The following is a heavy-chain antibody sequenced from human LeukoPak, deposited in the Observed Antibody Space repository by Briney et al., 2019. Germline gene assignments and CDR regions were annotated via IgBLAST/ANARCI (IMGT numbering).Heavy chain of an antibody. CDR1: GFTVSSNY. CDR3: ASTQAERWLQFPNWFDP. CDR2: IYSGGST. V-gene: IGHV3-53*01. D-gene: IGHD5-24*01. Sequence: GGSLRLSCAAPGFTVSSNYMSWVRQAPGKELEWVSVIYSGGSTYYADSVKGRFTISRDNSKNTLYLQMNSLRAEDTAVYYCASTQAERWLQFPNWFDPWGQGTLVTVSS. J-gene: IGHJ5*02.